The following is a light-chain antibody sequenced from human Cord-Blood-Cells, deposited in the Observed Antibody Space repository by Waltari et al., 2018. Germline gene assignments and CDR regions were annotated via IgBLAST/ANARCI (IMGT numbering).Light chain of an antibody. J-gene: IGKJ4*01. V-gene: IGKV3-11*01. CDR2: DAS. Sequence: EIVSTPFPATLFSSPGERATLTCRASQSVSSYLAWYQQKPGQAPRLLIYDASNGATGIPARFSGSGSGTDFTLTISSLEPEDFAVYDCQQRSNWLTFGGGTKVEIK. CDR1: QSVSSY. CDR3: QQRSNWLT.